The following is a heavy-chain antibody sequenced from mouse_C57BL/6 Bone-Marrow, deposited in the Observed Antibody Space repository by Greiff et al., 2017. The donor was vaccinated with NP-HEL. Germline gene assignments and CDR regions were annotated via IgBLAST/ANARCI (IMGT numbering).Heavy chain of an antibody. Sequence: QVHVKQPGAELVKPGASVKMSCKASGYTFTSYWITWVKQRPGQGLEWIGDIYPGSGSTNYNEKFKSKATLTVDTSSSTAYMQLSSLTSEDSAVYYCARGAYYGNLAWFAYWGQGTLVTVSA. J-gene: IGHJ3*01. D-gene: IGHD2-10*01. CDR2: IYPGSGST. CDR3: ARGAYYGNLAWFAY. CDR1: GYTFTSYW. V-gene: IGHV1-55*01.